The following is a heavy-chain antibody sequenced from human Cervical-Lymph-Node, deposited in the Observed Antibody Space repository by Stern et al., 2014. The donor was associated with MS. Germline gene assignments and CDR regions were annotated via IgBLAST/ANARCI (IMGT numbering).Heavy chain of an antibody. CDR2: IYPGDSDT. CDR3: ARHCAKREQCAFDY. D-gene: IGHD6-19*01. Sequence: EVQLVESGAEVKKPGESLKISCKGSGYNFTSYWIGWVRQMPGKGLEGMGIIYPGDSDTRYSPSFQGRVTTSADKSISTAYLQWSSLKASDTAMYSCARHCAKREQCAFDYWGQGTLVTVSS. V-gene: IGHV5-51*01. J-gene: IGHJ4*02. CDR1: GYNFTSYW.